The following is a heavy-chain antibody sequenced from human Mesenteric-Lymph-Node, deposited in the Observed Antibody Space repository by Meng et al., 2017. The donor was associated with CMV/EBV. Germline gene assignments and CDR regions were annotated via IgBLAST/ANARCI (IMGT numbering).Heavy chain of an antibody. Sequence: GSLLKISCAASGFIFSSYGMHWVRQAPGKGLEWVAVICYDGSGQFYGDSVKGRFTISRDNFKNTLYLETNSLRAEDTAVYYCAKDREIEVAATRGGFYYGMDVWGQGTTVTVSS. J-gene: IGHJ6*02. D-gene: IGHD6-19*01. V-gene: IGHV3-33*06. CDR1: GFIFSSYG. CDR3: AKDREIEVAATRGGFYYGMDV. CDR2: ICYDGSGQ.